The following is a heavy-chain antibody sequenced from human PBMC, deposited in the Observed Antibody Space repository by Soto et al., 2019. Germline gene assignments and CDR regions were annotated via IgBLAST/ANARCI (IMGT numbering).Heavy chain of an antibody. Sequence: QVQLVESGGGVVQPGRSLRLSCAASGFTFSNYGMHWVRQAPGKGLEWVAVISYHGSDKYYADSVKGRFTISRDNSKNPRYLQMDSLRAEDTAVYYCAKDHLTTTVTTVGYWGQGTLVTVSS. CDR3: AKDHLTTTVTTVGY. D-gene: IGHD4-17*01. CDR2: ISYHGSDK. V-gene: IGHV3-30*18. CDR1: GFTFSNYG. J-gene: IGHJ4*02.